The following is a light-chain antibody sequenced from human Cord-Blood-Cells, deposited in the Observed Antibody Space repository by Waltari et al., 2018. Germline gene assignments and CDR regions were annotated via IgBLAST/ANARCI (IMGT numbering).Light chain of an antibody. V-gene: IGKV1-39*01. Sequence: DIQMTQSPSSLSASVGDRVTITCRASQSISSYLNWYQQKPGKAPKLLIYAASSLQSGVPSRFSGSGSGTDFTFTISSLQPEDFATYYCQQSYSTHQTFGQGTKVEIK. CDR3: QQSYSTHQT. CDR2: AAS. CDR1: QSISSY. J-gene: IGKJ1*01.